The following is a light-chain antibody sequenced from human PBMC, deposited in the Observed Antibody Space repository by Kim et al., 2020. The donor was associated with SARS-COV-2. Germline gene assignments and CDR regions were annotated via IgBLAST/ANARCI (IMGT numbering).Light chain of an antibody. CDR3: QHYGTSPLT. CDR1: QSVNNNY. V-gene: IGKV3-20*01. CDR2: VAS. J-gene: IGKJ4*01. Sequence: APGERATVSCRASQSVNNNYLAWYQQKPGQPPRLLIYVASSRATGIPDRFSGSGSETDFILTISRLDPEDFAVYYCQHYGTSPLTFGGGTKVDIK.